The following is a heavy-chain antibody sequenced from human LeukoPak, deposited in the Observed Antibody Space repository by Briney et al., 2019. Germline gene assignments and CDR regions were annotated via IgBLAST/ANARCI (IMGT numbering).Heavy chain of an antibody. CDR2: IRSKAYGGTT. J-gene: IGHJ4*02. D-gene: IGHD5-18*01. V-gene: IGHV3-49*04. Sequence: SLRLPCTASGFTFGEYAISWVRQAPGKRLERVGFIRSKAYGGTTEYAASVKGRFTISRDDSKSIAYLQMDSLKTEDTAVYYCTRGGGDIQWIQLWWGQGTLVTVSS. CDR1: GFTFGEYA. CDR3: TRGGGDIQWIQLW.